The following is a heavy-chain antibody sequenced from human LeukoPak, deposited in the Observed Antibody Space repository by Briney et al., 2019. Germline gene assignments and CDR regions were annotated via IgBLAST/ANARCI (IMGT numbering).Heavy chain of an antibody. J-gene: IGHJ4*02. Sequence: GGSLRLSCVASGFTFSSYAMHWVRQAPGKGQEWVAVISYHGSNEYYADSVKGRFTISRDNSKNTLYLQMNSLRPEDTAVYYCATSYDSSGYYHFDYWGQGTLVTVSS. CDR2: ISYHGSNE. D-gene: IGHD3-22*01. CDR1: GFTFSSYA. CDR3: ATSYDSSGYYHFDY. V-gene: IGHV3-30*04.